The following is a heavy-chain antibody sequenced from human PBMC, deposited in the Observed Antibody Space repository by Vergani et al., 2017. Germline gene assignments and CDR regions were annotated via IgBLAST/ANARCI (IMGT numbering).Heavy chain of an antibody. D-gene: IGHD2-15*01. J-gene: IGHJ3*02. V-gene: IGHV4-4*02. CDR3: ARGLLAEDIVVVGAASFVAFDI. CDR2: IYHSGST. CDR1: GGSISSSNW. Sequence: QVQLQESGPGLVKPSGTLSLTCAVSGGSISSSNWWSWVRQPPGKGLEWIGEIYHSGSTNDNPSLKSRVTISVDKSKNPFSLKRSSVTAADTAVYYCARGLLAEDIVVVGAASFVAFDIWGQGTMVTVSS.